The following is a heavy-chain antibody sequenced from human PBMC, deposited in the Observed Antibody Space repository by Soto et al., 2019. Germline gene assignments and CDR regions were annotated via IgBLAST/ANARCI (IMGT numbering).Heavy chain of an antibody. Sequence: QVQLVESGGGVVQPGRSLRLSCAASGFTFSSYAMHWVRQAPGKGLEWVAVISYDGSNKYYADSVKGRFTISRDNSKNTLYLQMNSLRAEDTAVYYCAREGGPHTLLGYCTNGVCYTPPPHYYYYYYGMDVWGQGTTVTVSS. D-gene: IGHD2-8*01. CDR3: AREGGPHTLLGYCTNGVCYTPPPHYYYYYYGMDV. V-gene: IGHV3-30-3*01. CDR1: GFTFSSYA. J-gene: IGHJ6*02. CDR2: ISYDGSNK.